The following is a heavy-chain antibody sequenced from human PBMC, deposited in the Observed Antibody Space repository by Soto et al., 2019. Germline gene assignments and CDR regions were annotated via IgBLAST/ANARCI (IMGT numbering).Heavy chain of an antibody. Sequence: ASVKVSCKASGYTFSRCGFGWVRQARGQGLEFMGWISAYHGSTNYAQNFQGRVTMTTDTPTSTAYMELRSLRSDDTAVYYCARLYSSGWPRSYFDYWGQGTLVTVSS. CDR1: GYTFSRCG. J-gene: IGHJ4*02. CDR3: ARLYSSGWPRSYFDY. V-gene: IGHV1-18*01. CDR2: ISAYHGST. D-gene: IGHD6-19*01.